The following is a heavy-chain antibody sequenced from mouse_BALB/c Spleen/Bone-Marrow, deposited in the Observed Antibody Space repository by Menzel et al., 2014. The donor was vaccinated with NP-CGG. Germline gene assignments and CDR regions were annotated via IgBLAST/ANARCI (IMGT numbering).Heavy chain of an antibody. CDR2: IRNKAKGFTT. CDR1: GFTFTDYY. D-gene: IGHD2-1*01. Sequence: EVQRVESGGGLVQPGGSLKLSCATSGFTFTDYYMSWVRQPPGKALEWLGFIRNKAKGFTTEYSASVKGRFTISRDKSQNILYLQMNTLGAEDSATCFFARDSSYGNDWYFDVWGAETTVTVSS. CDR3: ARDSSYGNDWYFDV. J-gene: IGHJ1*01. V-gene: IGHV7-3*02.